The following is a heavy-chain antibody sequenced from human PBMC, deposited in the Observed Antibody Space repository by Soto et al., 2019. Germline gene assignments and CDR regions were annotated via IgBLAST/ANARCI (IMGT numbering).Heavy chain of an antibody. Sequence: GGSLRLSCAASGFTFSSYGMHWVRQAPGKGLEWVAVISYDGSNKYYADSVKGRFTISRDNSKNTLYLQMNSLRAEDTAVYYCAKDTGYGDYGAFDIWGQGTMVTVPS. V-gene: IGHV3-30*18. CDR3: AKDTGYGDYGAFDI. CDR1: GFTFSSYG. D-gene: IGHD4-17*01. CDR2: ISYDGSNK. J-gene: IGHJ3*02.